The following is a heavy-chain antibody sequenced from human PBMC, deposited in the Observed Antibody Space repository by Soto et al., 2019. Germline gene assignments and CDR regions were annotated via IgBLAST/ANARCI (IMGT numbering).Heavy chain of an antibody. J-gene: IGHJ6*02. CDR1: GGTFINYA. CDR2: IIPIFGTA. V-gene: IGHV1-69*13. CDR3: ARGFIAAAGIKYYYYGMDV. D-gene: IGHD6-13*01. Sequence: SVKVSCKASGGTFINYAISWVRQAPGQGLEWMGGIIPIFGTANYAQKFQGRVTITADESTSTAYMELSSLRSEDTAMYYCARGFIAAAGIKYYYYGMDVWGQGTTVTVSS.